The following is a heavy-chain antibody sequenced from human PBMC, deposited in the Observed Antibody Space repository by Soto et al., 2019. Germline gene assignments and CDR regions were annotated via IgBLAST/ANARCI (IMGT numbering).Heavy chain of an antibody. D-gene: IGHD3-22*01. V-gene: IGHV3-23*01. Sequence: GGSLRLSCEASGFTFKLYGIHWVRQSPGKGLEWVSGITTSGDYTKFADSVAGRFTISRDNSKNTVSLQMNSLRAEDTAVYYCTTDSYSTMIVVRFDYWGHGTLVTVSS. CDR2: ITTSGDYT. J-gene: IGHJ4*01. CDR3: TTDSYSTMIVVRFDY. CDR1: GFTFKLYG.